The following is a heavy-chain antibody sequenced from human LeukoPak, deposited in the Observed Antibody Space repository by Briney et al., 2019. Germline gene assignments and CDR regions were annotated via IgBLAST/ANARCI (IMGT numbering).Heavy chain of an antibody. V-gene: IGHV3-21*01. Sequence: GGSLRLSCAASGFTFSSYSMNWVRQAPGKGLEWLSSISSSSSYIYYADSVKGRFTISRDNAKNSLYLQMNSLRAEDTAVYYCARDAYCGGDCYSVYWGQGTLVTVSS. J-gene: IGHJ4*02. D-gene: IGHD2-21*02. CDR3: ARDAYCGGDCYSVY. CDR1: GFTFSSYS. CDR2: ISSSSSYI.